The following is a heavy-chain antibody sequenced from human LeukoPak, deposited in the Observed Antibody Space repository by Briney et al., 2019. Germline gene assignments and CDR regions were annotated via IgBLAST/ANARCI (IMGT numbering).Heavy chain of an antibody. D-gene: IGHD6-13*01. CDR2: IYHSGST. J-gene: IGHJ5*02. Sequence: PSETLSLTCTVSGYSISSGYYWGWIRQPPGKGLEWIGSIYHSGSTYYNPSLKSRVTISVDTSKNQFSLKLSSVTAADTAVYYCARAYSSSWYWNWFDPWGQGTLVTVSS. CDR3: ARAYSSSWYWNWFDP. V-gene: IGHV4-38-2*02. CDR1: GYSISSGYY.